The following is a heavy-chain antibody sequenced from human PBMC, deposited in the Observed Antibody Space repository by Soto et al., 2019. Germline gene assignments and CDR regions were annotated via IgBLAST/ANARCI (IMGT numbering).Heavy chain of an antibody. J-gene: IGHJ6*03. D-gene: IGHD2-2*01. CDR1: GGSISSRNR. V-gene: IGHV4-4*02. CDR3: ANTRGLGLMDA. CDR2: VSHSGST. Sequence: QVHLLESGPGLVEPSGTLSLTCTVSGGSISSRNRWSWVRQSPGKGLEWIGEVSHSGSTNSNPSLKGRVTISLDKSNNQFSLNLESMTAAAAAVYFCANTRGLGLMDAWGKGTTVVVSS.